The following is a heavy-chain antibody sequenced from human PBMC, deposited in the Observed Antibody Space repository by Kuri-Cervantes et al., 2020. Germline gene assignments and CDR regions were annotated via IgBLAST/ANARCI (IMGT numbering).Heavy chain of an antibody. CDR3: ARQWLVREGDAFDI. V-gene: IGHV3-21*01. Sequence: ETLSLTCAASGFTFSSYSMNWVRQAPGKGLEWVSSISSSSSYIYYADSVKGRFTISRDNAKNSLCLQMNSLRAEDTAVYYCARQWLVREGDAFDIWGQGTMVTVSS. D-gene: IGHD6-19*01. J-gene: IGHJ3*02. CDR1: GFTFSSYS. CDR2: ISSSSSYI.